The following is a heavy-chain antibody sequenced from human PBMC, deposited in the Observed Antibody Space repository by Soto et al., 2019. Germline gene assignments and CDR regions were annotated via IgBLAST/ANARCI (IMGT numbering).Heavy chain of an antibody. J-gene: IGHJ4*02. CDR3: AEDHRWGGGVHYYDSSGYYCYFDY. CDR1: GFTFSSYA. Sequence: PGGSLRLSCAASGFTFSSYAMSWVRQAPGKWLELVSAISGSGGSTYYADPVKGRFTISRDNSKNTLYLQMNSLRAEDMAVYYCAEDHRWGGGVHYYDSSGYYCYFDYWGQGXLVTVYS. CDR2: ISGSGGST. D-gene: IGHD3-22*01. V-gene: IGHV3-23*01.